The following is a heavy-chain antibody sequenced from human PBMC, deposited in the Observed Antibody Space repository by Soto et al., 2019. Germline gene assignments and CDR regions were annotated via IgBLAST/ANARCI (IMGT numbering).Heavy chain of an antibody. J-gene: IGHJ4*01. CDR3: AGGWRWGDY. CDR1: GFTFSNCG. D-gene: IGHD3-16*01. CDR2: ISYDGSNK. V-gene: IGHV3-30*03. Sequence: QVQVVESGGGVVQPGRSLRLSCAASGFTFSNCGMQWVRQAPGKGLEWVAVISYDGSNKYYADSVKGRFTISRDNSKNTLYLQMNSLRNEDTAVYYCAGGWRWGDYWGHGTLVTVSS.